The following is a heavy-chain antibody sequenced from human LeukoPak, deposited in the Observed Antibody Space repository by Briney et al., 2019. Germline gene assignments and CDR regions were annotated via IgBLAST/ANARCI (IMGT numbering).Heavy chain of an antibody. CDR2: VDTSGST. D-gene: IGHD3-16*01. J-gene: IGHJ6*03. CDR1: GGSISSFY. CDR3: ARGLGGASYYMDV. Sequence: SETLSLTCTVSGGSISSFYWSWVRQPAGKGPEWIGRVDTSGSTHYNPSLKSRVTMSLDTSKSQFTLKVNSVTVADTAVYYCARGLGGASYYMDVWGKGTTVTVSS. V-gene: IGHV4-4*07.